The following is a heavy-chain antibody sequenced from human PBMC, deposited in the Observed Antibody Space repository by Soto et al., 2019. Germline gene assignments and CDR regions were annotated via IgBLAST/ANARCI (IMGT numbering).Heavy chain of an antibody. V-gene: IGHV3-30*18. J-gene: IGHJ3*02. CDR1: GFTFSSYG. Sequence: GGSLRLSCAASGFTFSSYGMHWVRQAPGKGLEWVAVISYDGSNKYYADSVKGRFTISRDNSKNTLYLQMNSLRAEDTAVYYCAKEQQVYDYGDAFDIWGQATMVTVSS. CDR2: ISYDGSNK. CDR3: AKEQQVYDYGDAFDI. D-gene: IGHD4-17*01.